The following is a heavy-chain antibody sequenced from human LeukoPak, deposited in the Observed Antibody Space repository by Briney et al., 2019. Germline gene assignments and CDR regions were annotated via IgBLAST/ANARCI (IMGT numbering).Heavy chain of an antibody. Sequence: SETLYLTCAVSGGSISSSNWWSWVRQPPGKGLEWIGEIYHSGSTNYNPSLKSRVTISVDKSKNQFSLKLSSVTAADTAVYYCASYYGDYRAFDIWGQGTMVTVSS. CDR1: GGSISSSNW. V-gene: IGHV4-4*02. CDR2: IYHSGST. D-gene: IGHD4-17*01. CDR3: ASYYGDYRAFDI. J-gene: IGHJ3*02.